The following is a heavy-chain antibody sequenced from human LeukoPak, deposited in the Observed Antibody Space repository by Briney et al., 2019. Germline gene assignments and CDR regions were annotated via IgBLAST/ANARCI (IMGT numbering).Heavy chain of an antibody. D-gene: IGHD3-9*01. V-gene: IGHV3-15*07. Sequence: GGSLRLSCAASGFTFSNAWINWVRQAPGKGLEWVGRIKTKSEGGTIDYAAPVRGRFTISRDDSENTLYLQMNSLKTEDTALYYCSTDQGGDILTGCWGQGTLVTVSS. J-gene: IGHJ4*02. CDR3: STDQGGDILTGC. CDR1: GFTFSNAW. CDR2: IKTKSEGGTI.